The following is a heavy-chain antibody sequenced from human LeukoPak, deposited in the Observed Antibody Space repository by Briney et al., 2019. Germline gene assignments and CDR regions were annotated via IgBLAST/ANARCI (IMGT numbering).Heavy chain of an antibody. V-gene: IGHV1-2*02. J-gene: IGHJ4*02. CDR3: ARTYGDYVFPFDY. Sequence: GASVKVSCKASGYTFTGYYMHRVRQAPGQGLEWMGWINPNSGGTNYAQKFQGRVTMTRDTSISTAYMELSRLRSDDTAVYYCARTYGDYVFPFDYWGQGTLVTVSS. CDR1: GYTFTGYY. CDR2: INPNSGGT. D-gene: IGHD4-17*01.